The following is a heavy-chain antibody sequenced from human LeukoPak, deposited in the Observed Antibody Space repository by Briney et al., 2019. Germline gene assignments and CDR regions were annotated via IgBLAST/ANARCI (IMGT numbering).Heavy chain of an antibody. CDR3: ARVGCGGDCYIYNWFDP. CDR1: GGSISSYY. D-gene: IGHD2-21*02. J-gene: IGHJ5*02. Sequence: SETLSLTCTVSGGSISSYYWSWIRQPPGKGLEWIGYIYYSGSTNYNPSLKSRVTISVDTSKNQFSLKLSSVTAADTAVYYCARVGCGGDCYIYNWFDPWGQGTLVTVSS. CDR2: IYYSGST. V-gene: IGHV4-59*12.